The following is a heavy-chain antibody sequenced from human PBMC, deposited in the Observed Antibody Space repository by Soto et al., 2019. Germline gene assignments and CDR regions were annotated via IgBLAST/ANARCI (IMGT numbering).Heavy chain of an antibody. D-gene: IGHD3-22*01. CDR1: GFTFSNAW. Sequence: GGSLRLSCAASGFTFSNAWMNWVRQAPGKGVEWVGRIKSKTDGGTTDYAAPVKGRFTISRDDSKNTLYLQMNSLKTEDTAVYYCTTEAMYYYDSSGYYLDYWGQGTLVTVSS. CDR2: IKSKTDGGTT. CDR3: TTEAMYYYDSSGYYLDY. J-gene: IGHJ4*02. V-gene: IGHV3-15*07.